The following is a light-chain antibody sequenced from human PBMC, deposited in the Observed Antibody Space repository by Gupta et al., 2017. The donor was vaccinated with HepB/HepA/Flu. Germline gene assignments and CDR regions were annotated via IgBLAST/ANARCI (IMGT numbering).Light chain of an antibody. CDR1: SSDVGGYNY. J-gene: IGLJ2*01. CDR2: DVS. Sequence: QSALTQPASVSGSPGQSITISCPGTSSDVGGYNYVSWYQQHPGKAPKLMIYDVSNRPAGVAHRFSGSKSGNTASLTISVLQEEDEADYYCNAYTSSSTLVFGGGTKLTVL. CDR3: NAYTSSSTLV. V-gene: IGLV2-14*01.